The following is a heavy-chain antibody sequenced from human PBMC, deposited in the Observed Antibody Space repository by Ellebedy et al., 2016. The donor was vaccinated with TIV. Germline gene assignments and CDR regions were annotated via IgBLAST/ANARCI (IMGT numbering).Heavy chain of an antibody. CDR3: ARVFVVSGGSHQSAAFDI. V-gene: IGHV1-18*01. J-gene: IGHJ3*02. CDR2: ISGQNGNT. D-gene: IGHD2-15*01. Sequence: ASVKVSXXASGYTFTSNGIIWVRQAPGQGLEWMGWISGQNGNTKYAQKFQGRVTMTTDTSTSTAYMELRSLRSDDTAVYYCARVFVVSGGSHQSAAFDIWGQGTMVTVSS. CDR1: GYTFTSNG.